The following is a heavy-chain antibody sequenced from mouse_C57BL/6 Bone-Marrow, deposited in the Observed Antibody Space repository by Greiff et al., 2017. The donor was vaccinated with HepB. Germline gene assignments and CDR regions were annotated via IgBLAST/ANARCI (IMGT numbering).Heavy chain of an antibody. CDR3: AREITTVVSYWYFDV. D-gene: IGHD1-1*01. J-gene: IGHJ1*03. CDR1: GYTFTSYG. Sequence: LVESGAELARPGASVKLSCKASGYTFTSYGISWVKQRTGQGLEWIGEIYPRSGNTYYNEKFKGKATLTADKSSSTAYMELRSLTSEDSAVYFCAREITTVVSYWYFDVWGTGTTVTVSS. V-gene: IGHV1-81*01. CDR2: IYPRSGNT.